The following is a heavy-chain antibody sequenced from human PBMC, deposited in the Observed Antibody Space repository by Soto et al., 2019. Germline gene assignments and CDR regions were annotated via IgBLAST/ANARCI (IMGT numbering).Heavy chain of an antibody. J-gene: IGHJ3*02. D-gene: IGHD3-10*01. V-gene: IGHV1-24*01. CDR1: GYTLTELS. Sequence: GASVKVSCKVSGYTLTELSMHWVRQAPGKGLEWMGGFDPEDGETIYAQKFQGRVTMTEDTSTDTAYMELSSLRSEDTAVYYCARDSLRNYGSGSYYNGNDAFDIWGQGTMVTVSS. CDR2: FDPEDGET. CDR3: ARDSLRNYGSGSYYNGNDAFDI.